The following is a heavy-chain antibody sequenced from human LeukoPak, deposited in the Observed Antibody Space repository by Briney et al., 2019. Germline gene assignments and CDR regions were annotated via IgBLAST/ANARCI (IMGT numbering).Heavy chain of an antibody. D-gene: IGHD3-3*01. J-gene: IGHJ3*02. CDR3: ASLANYDFWSGYHLKAGAFDI. CDR2: ISGSGGST. Sequence: HAGGSLRLSCAASGFTFSSYAMSWVRQAPGKGLEWVSAISGSGGSTYYADSVKGRFTISRDNSKNTLYLQMDSLRAEDTAVYYCASLANYDFWSGYHLKAGAFDIWGQGTMVTVSS. V-gene: IGHV3-23*01. CDR1: GFTFSSYA.